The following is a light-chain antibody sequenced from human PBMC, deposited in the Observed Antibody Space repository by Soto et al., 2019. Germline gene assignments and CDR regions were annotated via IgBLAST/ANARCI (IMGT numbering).Light chain of an antibody. V-gene: IGKV3-20*01. CDR2: GAS. Sequence: EIVLTQSPGTLSLSPGERATLSCRASQSVSSSYLAWYQQEPGQAPRLLIYGASSRAIGIPDRFSGSGSGIAFTLTISILEPEDFAMYYCQQYGSSPQTFGKGTKLEIK. CDR1: QSVSSSY. J-gene: IGKJ2*01. CDR3: QQYGSSPQT.